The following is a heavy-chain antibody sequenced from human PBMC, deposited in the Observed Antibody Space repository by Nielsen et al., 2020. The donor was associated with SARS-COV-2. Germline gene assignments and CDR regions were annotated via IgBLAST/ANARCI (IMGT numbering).Heavy chain of an antibody. CDR2: IYPGDSDT. CDR1: GYSFTSYW. CDR3: ARHGTRKKRWRHQYYYYYMDV. V-gene: IGHV5-51*01. Sequence: GESLKISCKGSGYSFTSYWIGWVRQMPGKGLEWMGIIYPGDSDTRYSPSFQGQVTISADKSISTAYLQWSSLKASDTAMYYCARHGTRKKRWRHQYYYYYMDVWGKGTTVTVSS. D-gene: IGHD5-24*01. J-gene: IGHJ6*03.